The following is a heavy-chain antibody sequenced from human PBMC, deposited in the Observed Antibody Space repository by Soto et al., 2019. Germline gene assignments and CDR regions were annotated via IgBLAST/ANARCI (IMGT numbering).Heavy chain of an antibody. CDR2: ITSHNYI. D-gene: IGHD6-13*01. CDR1: GFSFSDYN. Sequence: GGSLRLSCAASGFSFSDYNMNWVRQAPGKGLEWVSSITSHNYIYYADSVKGRFTISRDNSKNTLYLQMSSLRAEDTAVYYCARGFSAGKGSPPDFWGQGSLVTVSS. J-gene: IGHJ4*02. CDR3: ARGFSAGKGSPPDF. V-gene: IGHV3-21*04.